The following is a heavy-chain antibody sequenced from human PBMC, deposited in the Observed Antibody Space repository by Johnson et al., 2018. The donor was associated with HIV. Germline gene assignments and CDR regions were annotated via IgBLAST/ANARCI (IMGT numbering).Heavy chain of an antibody. CDR2: ISSNGGST. CDR3: AREGLEYSSSLRAFDI. Sequence: VQLVESGGGLVQPGGSLRLSCAASGFTFSSYAMQWVRQAPGKGLEYVSAISSNGGSTYYANSVKGRFTISRDNSKNTLYLQMGSLRAEDTAVYYCAREGLEYSSSLRAFDIWGQGTMVTVSS. J-gene: IGHJ3*02. V-gene: IGHV3-64*01. CDR1: GFTFSSYA. D-gene: IGHD6-6*01.